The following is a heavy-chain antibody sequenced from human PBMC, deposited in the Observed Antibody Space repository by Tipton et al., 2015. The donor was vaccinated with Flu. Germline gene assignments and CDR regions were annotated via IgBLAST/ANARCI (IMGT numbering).Heavy chain of an antibody. Sequence: TLSLTCSVSGDSIGSRYLWGWSRQPPGGGLEWIGQVYYSGTTNYNPSLKSRVTISLDKSKNQFSLNLNSITTADTAVFYCARGGWGPNGGWFDPWGQGILVTVSS. CDR1: GDSIGSRYL. CDR3: ARGGWGPNGGWFDP. CDR2: VYYSGTT. D-gene: IGHD3-16*01. V-gene: IGHV4-61*05. J-gene: IGHJ5*02.